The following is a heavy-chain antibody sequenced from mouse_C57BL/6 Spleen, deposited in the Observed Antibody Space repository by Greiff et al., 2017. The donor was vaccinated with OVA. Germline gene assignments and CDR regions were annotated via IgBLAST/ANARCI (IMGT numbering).Heavy chain of an antibody. J-gene: IGHJ3*01. V-gene: IGHV2-2*01. Sequence: VKLVESGPGLVQPSQSLSITCTVSGFSLTSYGVHWVRQSPGKGLEWLGVIWSGGSTDYNAAFISRLSISKDNSKSQVFFKMNSLQADDTAIYYCASYYYGSSIFAYWGQGTLVTVSA. D-gene: IGHD1-1*01. CDR1: GFSLTSYG. CDR2: IWSGGST. CDR3: ASYYYGSSIFAY.